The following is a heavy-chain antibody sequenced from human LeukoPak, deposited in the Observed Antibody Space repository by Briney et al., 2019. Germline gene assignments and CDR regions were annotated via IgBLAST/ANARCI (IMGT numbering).Heavy chain of an antibody. D-gene: IGHD5-12*01. CDR1: GFTFSTYA. J-gene: IGHJ4*02. CDR2: ISTSGDGT. V-gene: IGHV3-23*01. Sequence: GGSLRLSCAASGFTFSTYAMTWVRQAPGEGLEWVAGISTSGDGTYYADSVKGRFTISRDNSKNTLCLQMSSLRPEDTAVYYCARGGSTAYVFDCWGQGALITVSA. CDR3: ARGGSTAYVFDC.